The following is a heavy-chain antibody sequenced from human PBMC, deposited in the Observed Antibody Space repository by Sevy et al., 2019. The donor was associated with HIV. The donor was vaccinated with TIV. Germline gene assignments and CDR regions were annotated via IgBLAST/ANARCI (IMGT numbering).Heavy chain of an antibody. CDR1: GFTFNNYN. V-gene: IGHV3-21*01. CDR3: ARDRGVFTGYYAMDV. Sequence: GGSLRLSCAASGFTFNNYNMIWVRQAPGKGLEWVSFITSSGSNIYYTDSVKGRFTISRDIAKNSLNLQMNSLRAEDTAVYYCARDRGVFTGYYAMDVWGQGTTVTVSS. J-gene: IGHJ6*02. D-gene: IGHD3-10*01. CDR2: ITSSGSNI.